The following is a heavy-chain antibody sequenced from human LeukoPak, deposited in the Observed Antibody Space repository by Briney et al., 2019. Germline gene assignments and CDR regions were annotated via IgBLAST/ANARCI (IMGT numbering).Heavy chain of an antibody. V-gene: IGHV4-34*01. D-gene: IGHD1-20*01. Sequence: SETLSLTCAVYGGSFSGYYWSWIRQPPGKGLEWIGEFNHSGSTKYNPSLKSRVTISVDTSKNQFSLKLSSVTAADTAVYYCARAGGHYNWNFGDAIDIWGQGTMVTVSS. CDR3: ARAGGHYNWNFGDAIDI. CDR1: GGSFSGYY. CDR2: FNHSGST. J-gene: IGHJ3*02.